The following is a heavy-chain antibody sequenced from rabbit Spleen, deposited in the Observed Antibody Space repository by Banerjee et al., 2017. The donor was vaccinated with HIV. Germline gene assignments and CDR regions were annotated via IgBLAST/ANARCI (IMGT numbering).Heavy chain of an antibody. J-gene: IGHJ4*01. CDR1: GFSFSSGYY. CDR2: IGASTGNT. V-gene: IGHV1S45*01. CDR3: ARTNYGGGGYADYFNL. Sequence: QEQLVESGGGLVQPEGSLTLTCTASGFSFSSGYYMCWVRQAPGKGLEWIGCIGASTGNTYYASWAKGRFTISKASSTTVTLQMTSLTGADTATYFCARTNYGGGGYADYFNLWGQGTLVTVS. D-gene: IGHD8-1*01.